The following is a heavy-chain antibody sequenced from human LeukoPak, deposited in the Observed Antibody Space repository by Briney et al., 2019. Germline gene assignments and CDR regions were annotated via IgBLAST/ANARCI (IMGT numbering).Heavy chain of an antibody. J-gene: IGHJ4*02. CDR1: GGSISSYY. V-gene: IGHV4-39*01. D-gene: IGHD1-26*01. Sequence: SETLSLTCTVSGGSISSYYWGWIRQPPGKGLEWIGSIYYSGSTYYNPSLKSRVTISVDTSKNQFSLKLSSVTAADTAVYYCARLRGGSYFVYWGQGTLVTVSS. CDR2: IYYSGST. CDR3: ARLRGGSYFVY.